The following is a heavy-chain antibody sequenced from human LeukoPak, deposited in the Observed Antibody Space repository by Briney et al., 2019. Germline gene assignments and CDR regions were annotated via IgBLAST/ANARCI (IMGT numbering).Heavy chain of an antibody. CDR3: ARQLETTSWFDY. CDR1: GYTFSDYY. J-gene: IGHJ4*02. V-gene: IGHV1-2*06. Sequence: ASVKVSCKASGYTFSDYYLHWVRLAPGQGLEWMGRISPNSGGTDYAQKFQGKVTMTRDASISTVYMDLNRPRSDDTAIYYCARQLETTSWFDYWGQGTLVIVSS. D-gene: IGHD2-2*01. CDR2: ISPNSGGT.